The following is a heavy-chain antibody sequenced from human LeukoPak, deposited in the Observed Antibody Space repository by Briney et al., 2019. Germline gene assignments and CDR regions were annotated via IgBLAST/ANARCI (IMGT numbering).Heavy chain of an antibody. V-gene: IGHV6-1*01. CDR2: TYYRPKWYN. D-gene: IGHD3-22*01. Sequence: SQILSLTCAISGDSVSSNSAAWNWIRQSPSRGLEWLGRTYYRPKWYNDYAVSVKSRIAINPDTSKNQFSLQLNSVTPEDTAVYYCARVVRITMTRGAFDIWGQGTMVTVSS. CDR1: GDSVSSNSAA. CDR3: ARVVRITMTRGAFDI. J-gene: IGHJ3*02.